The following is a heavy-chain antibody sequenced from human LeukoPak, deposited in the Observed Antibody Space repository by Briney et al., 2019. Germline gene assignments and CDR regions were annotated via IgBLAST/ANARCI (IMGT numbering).Heavy chain of an antibody. CDR1: GYSFTSYW. D-gene: IGHD2-15*01. CDR3: ARHRGGYCSGDSCYLPGDY. CDR2: IYPDDSDS. V-gene: IGHV5-51*01. Sequence: GESLKISCKSSGYSFTSYWIGWVRQMPGKGLEWMGIIYPDDSDSRYSPSFQGQVTFSADKSISTAYLQWSSLKASDTAIYYCARHRGGYCSGDSCYLPGDYWGQGTLVTVSS. J-gene: IGHJ4*02.